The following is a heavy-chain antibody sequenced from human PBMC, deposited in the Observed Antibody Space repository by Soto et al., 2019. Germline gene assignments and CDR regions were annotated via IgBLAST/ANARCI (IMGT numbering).Heavy chain of an antibody. CDR2: IDRANGDA. J-gene: IGHJ4*02. CDR1: GYPFTSYS. CDR3: ARHFFEAANRGSDF. Sequence: GAAVKVSCKSSGYPFTSYSLHWVRQAPGQRLEWMGWIDRANGDAKYSANFQGRVTMSRDTSAGTDYMELRSLRSEDTAIYYCARHFFEAANRGSDFWGQRTLVTVS. D-gene: IGHD7-27*01. V-gene: IGHV1-3*01.